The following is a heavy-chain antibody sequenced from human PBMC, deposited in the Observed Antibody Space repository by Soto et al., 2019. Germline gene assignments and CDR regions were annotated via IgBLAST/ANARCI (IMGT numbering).Heavy chain of an antibody. J-gene: IGHJ6*03. CDR2: IYYSGST. CDR3: ARDYHGSVAGATDDLGYYYYYMDV. V-gene: IGHV4-31*03. D-gene: IGHD1-26*01. Sequence: SLSRTCTVSGGSISSGGHYWSWIRQHPGKGLEWIGYIYYSGSTYYNPSLKSRVTISVDTSKNQFSLKLSSVTAADTAVYYCARDYHGSVAGATDDLGYYYYYMDVWGKGTTVTVSS. CDR1: GGSISSGGHY.